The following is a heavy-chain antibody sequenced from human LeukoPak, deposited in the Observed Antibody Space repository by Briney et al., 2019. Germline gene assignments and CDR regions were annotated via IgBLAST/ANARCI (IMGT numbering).Heavy chain of an antibody. Sequence: SETLSLTCTVSGGSISGYYWSWIRQPPGKGLEWIGFIYYSGSTKYNPSLKSRVTISVDTSKNQFSLKLSSVTAADTAVYYCARQDGYSGYDGGFDSWGQGTLVTVSS. D-gene: IGHD5-12*01. CDR2: IYYSGST. CDR1: GGSISGYY. CDR3: ARQDGYSGYDGGFDS. V-gene: IGHV4-59*08. J-gene: IGHJ4*02.